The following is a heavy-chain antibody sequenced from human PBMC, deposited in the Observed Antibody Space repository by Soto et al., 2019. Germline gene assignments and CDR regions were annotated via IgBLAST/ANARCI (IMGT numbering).Heavy chain of an antibody. J-gene: IGHJ4*02. CDR2: ISYDGGNE. V-gene: IGHV3-30*18. Sequence: QVQLVQSGGGVVQPGRSLRLSCAGSGFTFSSYGIHWVRQAPGKGLEWVALISYDGGNEKYTESVKDRFTISRDDSHNVAYLHMSSLRTEDTAMYYCAKDRYSGTYPTDFDYWGQGSRVTVSS. D-gene: IGHD1-26*01. CDR1: GFTFSSYG. CDR3: AKDRYSGTYPTDFDY.